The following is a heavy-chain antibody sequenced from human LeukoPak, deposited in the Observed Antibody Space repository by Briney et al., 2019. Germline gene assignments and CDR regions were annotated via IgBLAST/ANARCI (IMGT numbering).Heavy chain of an antibody. CDR1: GGSISSGDCY. J-gene: IGHJ4*02. D-gene: IGHD3-10*01. CDR3: ARFMVRGVVDY. CDR2: IYYSGST. V-gene: IGHV4-30-4*01. Sequence: SQTLSLTCTVSGGSISSGDCYWSWIRQPPGKGLEWIGYIYYSGSTYYNPSLKSRVTISVDTSKNQFSLKLSSVTAADTAVYYCARFMVRGVVDYWGQGTLVTVSS.